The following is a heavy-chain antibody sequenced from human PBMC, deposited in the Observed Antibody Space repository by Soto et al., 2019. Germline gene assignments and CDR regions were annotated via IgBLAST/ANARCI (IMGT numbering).Heavy chain of an antibody. J-gene: IGHJ4*02. D-gene: IGHD3-22*01. V-gene: IGHV1-18*01. CDR1: GYTFTSYG. CDR3: ARWYYYDSSGYWDY. Sequence: GASVKVSCKASGYTFTSYGISWVRQAPGQGLEWMGWISAYNGNTNYAQKLQGRVTMTTDTSTSTAYMELRSLRSDDTAVYYCARWYYYDSSGYWDYWGQGTLVTVSS. CDR2: ISAYNGNT.